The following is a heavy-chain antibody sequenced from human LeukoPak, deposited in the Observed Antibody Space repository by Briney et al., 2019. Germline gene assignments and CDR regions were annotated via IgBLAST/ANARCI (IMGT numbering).Heavy chain of an antibody. CDR2: ISTSGSS. J-gene: IGHJ3*02. V-gene: IGHV4-4*07. Sequence: SETLSLTCTVSGGSISTEYWSWIRQSAGKGPEWIGRISTSGSSSYNPSLKSRVTISIDKSKNWFSLKLSSVTAADTAIYYCSRDSFGAFHIWGQGTMVTVSS. D-gene: IGHD2-2*01. CDR1: GGSISTEY. CDR3: SRDSFGAFHI.